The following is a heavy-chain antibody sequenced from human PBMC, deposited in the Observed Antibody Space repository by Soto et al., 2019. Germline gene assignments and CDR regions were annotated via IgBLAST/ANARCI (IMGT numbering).Heavy chain of an antibody. CDR2: IYYSGST. CDR3: ASQYYYDSSGYYSPFDY. CDR1: GGSISSNY. D-gene: IGHD3-22*01. Sequence: PSETLSRTCTVSGGSISSNYWSWIRQPPGKGLEWIGYIYYSGSTNYNPSLKSRVTISVDTSKNQFSLKLSSVTAADTAVYYCASQYYYDSSGYYSPFDYWGQGTLVTVSS. V-gene: IGHV4-59*01. J-gene: IGHJ4*02.